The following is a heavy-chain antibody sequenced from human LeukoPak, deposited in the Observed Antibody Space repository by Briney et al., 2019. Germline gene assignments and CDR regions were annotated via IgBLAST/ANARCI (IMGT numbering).Heavy chain of an antibody. D-gene: IGHD4-17*01. CDR1: GGTFSSYA. V-gene: IGHV1-69*13. Sequence: SVKVSCKASGGTFSSYAISWVRQAPGQGLEWMGGIIPIFGTANYAQKFQGRVTITADESTSTAYMELSSLRSEDTAVYYCARACPYGPPFDPWGQGTLVTVSS. CDR2: IIPIFGTA. J-gene: IGHJ5*02. CDR3: ARACPYGPPFDP.